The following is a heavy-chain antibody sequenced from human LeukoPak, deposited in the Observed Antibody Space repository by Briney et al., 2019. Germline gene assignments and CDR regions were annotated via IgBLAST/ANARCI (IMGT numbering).Heavy chain of an antibody. D-gene: IGHD5-12*01. CDR1: GFTFSSYG. V-gene: IGHV3-30*03. CDR3: ATSNPLSGYDFY. Sequence: GGSPRLSCAASGFTFSSYGMHWVRQAPGKGLEWVAVISYDGSNKYYADSVKGRFTISRDNSKNTLYLQMNSLRAEDTAVYYCATSNPLSGYDFYWGQGTLVTVSS. J-gene: IGHJ4*02. CDR2: ISYDGSNK.